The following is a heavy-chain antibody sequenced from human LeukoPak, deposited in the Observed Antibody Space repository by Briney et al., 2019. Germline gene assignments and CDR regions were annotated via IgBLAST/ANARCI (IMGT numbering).Heavy chain of an antibody. Sequence: GASVKVSCKASGYTFTGYYMHWVRQAPGQGLEWMGWINPNSGGTNYAQKFQGRVTMTRDTSISTAYMELSRLRSDDTAVYYWARESSSWEYNWFDPWGQGTLVTVSS. CDR1: GYTFTGYY. J-gene: IGHJ5*02. CDR3: ARESSSWEYNWFDP. V-gene: IGHV1-2*02. CDR2: INPNSGGT. D-gene: IGHD6-13*01.